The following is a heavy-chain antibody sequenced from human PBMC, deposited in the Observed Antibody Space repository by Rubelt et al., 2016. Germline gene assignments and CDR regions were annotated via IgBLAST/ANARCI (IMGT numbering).Heavy chain of an antibody. D-gene: IGHD2-15*01. J-gene: IGHJ4*02. CDR2: ISGSGGST. Sequence: VQLVESGGGVVQPGGSLRLSCAASGFTSSSYAMSWVRQAPGKGLEWVSAISGSGGSTYYADSVKGRFTISRDNSKNTLYLQMNSLGAEDTAVYYCAKDLSAGGVVAAGGFDYWGQGTLVTVSS. V-gene: IGHV3-23*04. CDR1: GFTSSSYA. CDR3: AKDLSAGGVVAAGGFDY.